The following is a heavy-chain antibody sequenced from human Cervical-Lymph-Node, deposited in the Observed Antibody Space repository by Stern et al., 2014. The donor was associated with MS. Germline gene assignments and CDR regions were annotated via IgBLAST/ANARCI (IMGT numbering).Heavy chain of an antibody. V-gene: IGHV3-9*01. Sequence: EVQLVESGGGLVQPGRSLRLSCAASGFTFDDYAMHWVRQAPGTGLEWVSGISWNSGSIGYADFMKGRFTISRDNAKNSLYLQMNSLRAEDTALYYCAKDRLRGGAFDIWGQGTMVTVSS. J-gene: IGHJ3*02. CDR1: GFTFDDYA. CDR3: AKDRLRGGAFDI. CDR2: ISWNSGSI. D-gene: IGHD5-12*01.